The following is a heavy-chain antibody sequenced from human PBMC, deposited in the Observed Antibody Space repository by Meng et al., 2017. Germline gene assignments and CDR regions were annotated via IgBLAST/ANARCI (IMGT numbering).Heavy chain of an antibody. CDR1: GFPFNRYA. D-gene: IGHD6-19*01. CDR3: ASSRGGPRLDYFHN. J-gene: IGHJ4*02. V-gene: IGHV3-23*04. CDR2: IAANGDKT. Sequence: EVPLVESGGDLVQPGGSLRLSCAASGFPFNRYAMTWVRQAPGKGLQWVSTIAANGDKTYYADSVKGRFTISRDNSKNTLYVQMNSLRAEDTAIYYCASSRGGPRLDYFHNWGQGTLVTVSS.